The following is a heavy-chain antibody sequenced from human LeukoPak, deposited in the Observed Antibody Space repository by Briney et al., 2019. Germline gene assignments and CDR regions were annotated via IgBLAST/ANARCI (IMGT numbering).Heavy chain of an antibody. V-gene: IGHV1-46*01. Sequence: GASVKVSCKASGYTFTSYYMHWVRQAPGQGLEWMGIINPSGGSTSYAQKFQGRVTMTRDTSTSTVYMELSSLRSEDTAVYYCARSIVVVRHGYYMDVWGKGTTVTVSS. CDR3: ARSIVVVRHGYYMDV. CDR1: GYTFTSYY. CDR2: INPSGGST. D-gene: IGHD2-2*01. J-gene: IGHJ6*03.